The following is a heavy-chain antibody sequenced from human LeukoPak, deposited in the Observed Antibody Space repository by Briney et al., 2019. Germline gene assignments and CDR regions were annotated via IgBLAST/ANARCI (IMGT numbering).Heavy chain of an antibody. CDR3: AKSSLGDTGAYQYYFDY. D-gene: IGHD2-8*02. V-gene: IGHV3-23*01. Sequence: GGSLRLSCSASGFTFSSYAMSWVRQAPGKGLEWVSAISDSGDSTYYADSVKGRFTISRDSSKNTLYLQMNSLRAEDTAVYYCAKSSLGDTGAYQYYFDYWGQGTLVTVSS. CDR1: GFTFSSYA. J-gene: IGHJ4*02. CDR2: ISDSGDST.